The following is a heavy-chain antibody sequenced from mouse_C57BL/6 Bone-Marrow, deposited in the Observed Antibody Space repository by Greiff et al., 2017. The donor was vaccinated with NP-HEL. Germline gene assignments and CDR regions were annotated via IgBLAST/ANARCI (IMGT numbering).Heavy chain of an antibody. J-gene: IGHJ4*01. CDR3: ARGIDYYGSSYDAMDY. D-gene: IGHD1-1*01. CDR1: GYTFTDYY. Sequence: EVQLQQSGPELVKPGASVKISCKASGYTFTDYYMNWVKQSHGKSLEWIGDINPNNGGTSYNQKFKGKATLTVDKSSSTAYMELRSLTSEDSAVYYCARGIDYYGSSYDAMDYWGQGTSVTVSS. CDR2: INPNNGGT. V-gene: IGHV1-26*01.